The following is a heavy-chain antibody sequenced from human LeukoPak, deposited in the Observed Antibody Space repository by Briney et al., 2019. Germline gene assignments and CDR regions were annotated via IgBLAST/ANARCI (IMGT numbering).Heavy chain of an antibody. Sequence: PGESLKISCKGSGYSFTSYWIGWVRQMPGKGLEWMGIIYPGDSDTRYSPSFQGQVTISADKSISTAYLQWSSLKASDTAMYYCARLGYSGSYRPGLDYYYGMDVWGQGTTVTVSS. V-gene: IGHV5-51*01. CDR1: GYSFTSYW. CDR2: IYPGDSDT. J-gene: IGHJ6*02. D-gene: IGHD1-26*01. CDR3: ARLGYSGSYRPGLDYYYGMDV.